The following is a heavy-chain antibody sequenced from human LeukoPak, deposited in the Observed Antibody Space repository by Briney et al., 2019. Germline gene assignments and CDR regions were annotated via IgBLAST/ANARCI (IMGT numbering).Heavy chain of an antibody. CDR3: AREYYDTSGGFDY. CDR1: GFTFSSYW. CDR2: INTDGSST. J-gene: IGHJ4*02. Sequence: GGSLRLSCAASGFTFSSYWMHWVRQAPGKGLVWVSRINTDGSSTSYADSVKGRFTISRDNAKNTLYLQTNSLRAEDTAVYYCAREYYDTSGGFDYWGQGTLVTVSS. V-gene: IGHV3-74*01. D-gene: IGHD3-22*01.